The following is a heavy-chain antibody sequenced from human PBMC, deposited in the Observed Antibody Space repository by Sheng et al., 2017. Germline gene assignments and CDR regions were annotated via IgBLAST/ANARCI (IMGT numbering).Heavy chain of an antibody. CDR3: ARVRSGSYFGYGFDI. CDR1: GFTFSSYW. Sequence: EVQLVESGGGLVQPGGSLRLSCAASGFTFSSYWMTWVRQAPGKGLEWVANIKQDGSEKYYVDSVKGRFIISRDNAKNSLYLQMNSLRAEDTAVYYCARVRSGSYFGYGFDIWGQGTTVTVSS. V-gene: IGHV3-7*01. CDR2: IKQDGSEK. D-gene: IGHD1-26*01. J-gene: IGHJ3*02.